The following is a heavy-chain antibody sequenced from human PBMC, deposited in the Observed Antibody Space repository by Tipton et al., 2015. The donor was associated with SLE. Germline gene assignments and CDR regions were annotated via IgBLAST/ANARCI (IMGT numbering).Heavy chain of an antibody. CDR3: ARLLTAAGTHFYDY. Sequence: SLRLSCAASGFSFSDYGVDWVRQAPGKGLEWVAVMWDDGNNIYYGDSVKGRFTISRDNSQTTVYLQMNSLRAEDTAVYYCARLLTAAGTHFYDYWGQGTLVTVSS. CDR1: GFSFSDYG. D-gene: IGHD6-13*01. CDR2: MWDDGNNI. J-gene: IGHJ4*02. V-gene: IGHV3-33*01.